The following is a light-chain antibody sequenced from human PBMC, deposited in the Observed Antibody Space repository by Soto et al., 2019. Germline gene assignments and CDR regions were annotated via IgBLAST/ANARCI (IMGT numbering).Light chain of an antibody. J-gene: IGKJ1*01. CDR2: KAS. CDR3: QQYASYWT. Sequence: DIRMTHSPSTLSGSVGDRVTITCRASQTISSWLAWYQQKPGKAPKLLIYKASTLKSGVPSRFSGSGSGTEFTLTISSLQPDDFATYFCQQYASYWTFGQGSKVDVK. CDR1: QTISSW. V-gene: IGKV1-5*03.